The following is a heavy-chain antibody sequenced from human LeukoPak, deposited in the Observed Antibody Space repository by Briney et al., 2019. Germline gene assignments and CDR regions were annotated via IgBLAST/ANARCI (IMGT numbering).Heavy chain of an antibody. CDR3: ARTITSLFDY. J-gene: IGHJ4*02. D-gene: IGHD3-10*01. CDR2: IYYSGST. Sequence: SETLSLTCTVSGGSISSGGYYWSWIRQRPGKGLEWVGYIYYSGSTYYNPSLKSRVTISVDTSKNQFSLKLSSVTAADTAVYYCARTITSLFDYWGQGTLVTVSS. CDR1: GGSISSGGYY. V-gene: IGHV4-31*03.